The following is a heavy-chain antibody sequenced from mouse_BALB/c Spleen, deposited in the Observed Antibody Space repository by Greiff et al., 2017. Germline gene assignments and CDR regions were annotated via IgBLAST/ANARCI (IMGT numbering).Heavy chain of an antibody. V-gene: IGHV3-2*02. J-gene: IGHJ4*01. CDR3: AGTGAMDY. Sequence: EVKLMESGPGLVKPSQSLSLTCTVTGYSITSDYAWNWIRQFPGNKLEWMGYISYSGSTSYNPSLKSRISITRDTSKNQFFLQLNSVTTEDTATYYCAGTGAMDYWGQGTSVTVSS. CDR1: GYSITSDYA. D-gene: IGHD4-1*01. CDR2: ISYSGST.